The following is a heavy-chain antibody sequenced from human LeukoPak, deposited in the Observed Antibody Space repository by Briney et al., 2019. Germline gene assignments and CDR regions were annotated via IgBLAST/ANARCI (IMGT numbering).Heavy chain of an antibody. CDR3: ARGSSTWKTPYYFDY. CDR2: IYPGDSDT. V-gene: IGHV5-51*01. CDR1: GYSFTSYW. Sequence: GESLKISCKGSGYSFTSYWIGWVRQMPGKGLEWMGIIYPGDSDTKYSPSFQGQVTISADKSISTVYLKWSSLKASDTAMYYCARGSSTWKTPYYFDYWGQGTLVTVSS. J-gene: IGHJ4*02. D-gene: IGHD6-13*01.